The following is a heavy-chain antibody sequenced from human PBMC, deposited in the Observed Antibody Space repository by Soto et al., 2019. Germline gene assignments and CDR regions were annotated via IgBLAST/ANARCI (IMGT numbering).Heavy chain of an antibody. D-gene: IGHD3-3*01. CDR3: ARKGVAFDY. CDR2: ISTTSSSV. Sequence: GSLRLSCAASGFTFSSYSMNWVRQAPGKGLEWISYISTTSSSVYYADSVKGRFTISRDNAKNSLFLQMNSLRDEDTAVYYCARKGVAFDYWGQGALVTVSS. CDR1: GFTFSSYS. V-gene: IGHV3-48*02. J-gene: IGHJ4*02.